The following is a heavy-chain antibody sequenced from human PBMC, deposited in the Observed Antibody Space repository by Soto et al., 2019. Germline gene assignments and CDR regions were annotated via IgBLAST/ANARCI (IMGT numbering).Heavy chain of an antibody. CDR1: VFTFSAYS. CDR2: ISSGSKTI. V-gene: IGHV3-48*02. Sequence: PGGSLRLSCAASVFTFSAYSVNWVRQAPGKGLEWVSYISSGSKTIYYADSVKGRFTVSRDNARNSQYLQMNSVRDEDTAVYYCAREDILGARSFDYWRQGTLVNVSS. J-gene: IGHJ4*02. D-gene: IGHD1-26*01. CDR3: AREDILGARSFDY.